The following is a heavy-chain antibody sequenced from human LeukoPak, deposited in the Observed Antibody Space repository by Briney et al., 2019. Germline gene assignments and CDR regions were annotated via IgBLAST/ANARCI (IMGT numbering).Heavy chain of an antibody. J-gene: IGHJ4*02. D-gene: IGHD3-22*01. Sequence: SETLSLTRTVSGGSISSYYWSWIRQPPGKGLEWIGYIYYSGSTNYNPSLKSRVTISVDTSKNQFSLKLSSVTAADTAVYYCARAGYYYDSSGYYEGAYYFDYWGQGTLVTVSS. CDR1: GGSISSYY. CDR3: ARAGYYYDSSGYYEGAYYFDY. CDR2: IYYSGST. V-gene: IGHV4-59*01.